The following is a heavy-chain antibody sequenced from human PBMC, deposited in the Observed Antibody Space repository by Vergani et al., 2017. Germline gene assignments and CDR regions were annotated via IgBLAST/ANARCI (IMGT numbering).Heavy chain of an antibody. CDR3: ARAEATVTGTTGGISSYYFDY. D-gene: IGHD1-1*01. CDR2: IIPNFGTA. J-gene: IGHJ4*02. V-gene: IGHV1-69*01. Sequence: QVQLVQSGAEVKKPGSSVKVSCKASGGTFSSYAISWVRQAPGQGLEWMGGIIPNFGTANYAQKFQGRVTITADESTSTAYMELSSLRSEDTAVYYCARAEATVTGTTGGISSYYFDYWGQGTLVTVSS. CDR1: GGTFSSYA.